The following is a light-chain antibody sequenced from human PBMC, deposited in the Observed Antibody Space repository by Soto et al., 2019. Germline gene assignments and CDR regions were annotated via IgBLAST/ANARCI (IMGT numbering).Light chain of an antibody. CDR2: DVS. V-gene: IGLV2-11*01. J-gene: IGLJ1*01. CDR1: SSDVAGYNF. Sequence: ALTQPSSVSGSPGQSVTISCTGTSSDVAGYNFVSWYQQHPGKAPKLMIYDVSKRPSGVPDRFSGSKSGYTASLTISGLQAEDEADYYCCSYAGSYNYVFGTGTKV. CDR3: CSYAGSYNYV.